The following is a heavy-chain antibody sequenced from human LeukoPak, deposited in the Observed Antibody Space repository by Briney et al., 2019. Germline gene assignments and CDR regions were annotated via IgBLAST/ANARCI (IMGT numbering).Heavy chain of an antibody. CDR1: GFTFSNFA. J-gene: IGHJ5*02. CDR3: AKGAASGLVDWFDP. Sequence: GGSLRLSCEGSGFTFSNFAMMWVRQAPGKGLEWVSSITGDYATYSADPAKGRFTTSRDNSKNIVYLQMDSLRDDDTAVYYCAKGAASGLVDWFDPWGQGTLVTVSS. CDR2: ITGDYAT. D-gene: IGHD3-22*01. V-gene: IGHV3-23*01.